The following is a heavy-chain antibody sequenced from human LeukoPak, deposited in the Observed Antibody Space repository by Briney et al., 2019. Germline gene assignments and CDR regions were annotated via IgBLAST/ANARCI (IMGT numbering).Heavy chain of an antibody. J-gene: IGHJ4*02. Sequence: GASVKVSCKASGGTFSSYAISWVRQAPGQGLEWMGGIIPIFGTANYAQKFQGRVTITADKSTSTAYMELSSLRSEDTAVYYCASTRALYSYAQMEYYFDYWGQGTLVTVSS. CDR2: IIPIFGTA. CDR1: GGTFSSYA. CDR3: ASTRALYSYAQMEYYFDY. D-gene: IGHD5-18*01. V-gene: IGHV1-69*06.